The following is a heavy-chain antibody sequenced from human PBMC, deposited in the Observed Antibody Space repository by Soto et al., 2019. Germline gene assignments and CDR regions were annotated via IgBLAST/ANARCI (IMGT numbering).Heavy chain of an antibody. J-gene: IGHJ4*02. Sequence: LSLTCTVSGASVSSSSYYWAWVRQAPEKGLEWIGAISYGGYTYRNPSLRSRVTIFVDTSRSQFSLDLTSVTAADTAIYYCARHRRETGTYAQPLDSRGQGTLVTVSS. CDR1: GASVSSSSYY. D-gene: IGHD1-1*01. CDR2: ISYGGYT. V-gene: IGHV4-39*01. CDR3: ARHRRETGTYAQPLDS.